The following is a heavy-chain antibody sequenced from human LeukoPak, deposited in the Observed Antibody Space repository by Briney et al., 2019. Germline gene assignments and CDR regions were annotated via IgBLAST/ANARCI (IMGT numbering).Heavy chain of an antibody. J-gene: IGHJ5*02. CDR1: GGTFSSYA. CDR2: IIPIFGTA. Sequence: ASVKVSCKASGGTFSSYAISWVRQAPGQGLEWMGGIIPIFGTANYAQKFQGRVTITADKSTSTAYMELSSLRSEDTAVYYCAREKYGIAAAGIDPWGQGTLVTVSS. CDR3: AREKYGIAAAGIDP. V-gene: IGHV1-69*06. D-gene: IGHD6-13*01.